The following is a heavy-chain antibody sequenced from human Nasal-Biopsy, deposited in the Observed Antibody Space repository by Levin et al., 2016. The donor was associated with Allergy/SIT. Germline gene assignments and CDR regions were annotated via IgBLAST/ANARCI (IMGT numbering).Heavy chain of an antibody. J-gene: IGHJ4*02. CDR2: LSPNGGSA. V-gene: IGHV1-46*03. CDR3: ARRAQVSGGADS. D-gene: IGHD2-15*01. CDR1: GYIFSDYY. Sequence: ASVKVSCKASGYIFSDYYMHWVRQAPGQGLEWMGILSPNGGSANYAQNFQGRLTVTWNTSTNTVYMELTSLRSDDTAVYYCARRAQVSGGADSWGQGTLVTVSS.